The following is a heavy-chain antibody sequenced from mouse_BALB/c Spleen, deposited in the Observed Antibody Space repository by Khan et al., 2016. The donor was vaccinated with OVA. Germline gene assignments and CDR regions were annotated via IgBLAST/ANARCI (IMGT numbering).Heavy chain of an antibody. V-gene: IGHV5-6-5*01. Sequence: EVELVESGGGLVKPGGSLKLSCAASGFTFSNYAMSWVRQTPEKRLEWVASISSGGNTYYPDSVKGRFTISSDNARNILYLQMSSLRSEETAMYYCGRDYWFTYWGQGTLVTVSA. CDR3: GRDYWFTY. J-gene: IGHJ3*01. CDR2: ISSGGNT. CDR1: GFTFSNYA.